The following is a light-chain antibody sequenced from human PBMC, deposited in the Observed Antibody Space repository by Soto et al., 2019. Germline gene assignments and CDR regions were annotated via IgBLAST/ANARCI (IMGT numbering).Light chain of an antibody. Sequence: QSVLTQPASVSGSPGQSITISCSGTSSDVGAFNYVSWYQQHPGKAPKLMIYDVSNRPSGVSNRFSGPKSGNTASLTISGLRAEDEADYYCNSYTSNNTYVFGTGTKV. J-gene: IGLJ1*01. CDR3: NSYTSNNTYV. CDR1: SSDVGAFNY. V-gene: IGLV2-14*03. CDR2: DVS.